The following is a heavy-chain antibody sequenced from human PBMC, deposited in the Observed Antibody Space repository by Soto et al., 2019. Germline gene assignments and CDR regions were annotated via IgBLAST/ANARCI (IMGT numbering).Heavy chain of an antibody. V-gene: IGHV4-4*02. CDR1: GGSISNSNW. CDR2: IFHSGRT. J-gene: IGHJ4*02. D-gene: IGHD1-26*01. CDR3: AHRPIVGAAI. Sequence: SETVSLTCAVFGGSISNSNWWTWVRQPPGKGLDWIGEIFHSGRTNYNSSLMGRVTISVDKANNQFSLKLSSVTAADTAVYYCAHRPIVGAAIWGQGTLVTVSS.